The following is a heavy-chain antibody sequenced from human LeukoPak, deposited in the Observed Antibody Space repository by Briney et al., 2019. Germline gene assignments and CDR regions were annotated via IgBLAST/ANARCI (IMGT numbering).Heavy chain of an antibody. CDR1: GFTFSSYG. CDR2: ISYDGSNK. CDR3: ARDFNGGWPPAYFDY. J-gene: IGHJ4*02. V-gene: IGHV3-30*19. Sequence: PGRSLRLSCAASGFTFSSYGMHWVRQAPGKGLEWVAVISYDGSNKYYADSVKGRFTISRDNSKNTLYLQMNSLRAEDTAVYYCARDFNGGWPPAYFDYWGQGTLVTVSS. D-gene: IGHD6-19*01.